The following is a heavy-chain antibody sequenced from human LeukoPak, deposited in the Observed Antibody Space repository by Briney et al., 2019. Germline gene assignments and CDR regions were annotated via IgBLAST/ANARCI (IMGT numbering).Heavy chain of an antibody. CDR3: ARHRRVTNWYVDF. CDR2: IFYSGTT. Sequence: SETLSLTCTVSGGSISTNSNFFWGWIRQPPGKGLDWIGIIFYSGTTYYNPSLKSRVTIFVDTSKNLFSLRLTSVTAADTAVYYCARHRRVTNWYVDFWGQGTLVTVSS. J-gene: IGHJ4*02. D-gene: IGHD1-1*01. V-gene: IGHV4-39*01. CDR1: GGSISTNSNFF.